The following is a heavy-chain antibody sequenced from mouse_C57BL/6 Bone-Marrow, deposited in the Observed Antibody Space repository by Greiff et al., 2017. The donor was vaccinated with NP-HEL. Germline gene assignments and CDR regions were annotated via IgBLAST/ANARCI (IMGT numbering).Heavy chain of an antibody. CDR1: GFTFSSYA. D-gene: IGHD4-1*01. CDR3: TRGSLTGD. J-gene: IGHJ3*01. V-gene: IGHV5-9-1*02. CDR2: ISSGGDYI. Sequence: EVKLMESGEGLVKPGGSLKLSCAASGFTFSSYAMSWVRQTPEKRLEWVAYISSGGDYIYYADTVKGRFTISRDNARNTLYLQMCGLKSEDTAMYYCTRGSLTGDWGKGTLVTVSA.